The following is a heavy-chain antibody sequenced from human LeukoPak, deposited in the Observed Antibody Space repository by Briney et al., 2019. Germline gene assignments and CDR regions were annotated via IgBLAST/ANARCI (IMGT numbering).Heavy chain of an antibody. D-gene: IGHD3-10*01. Sequence: SETLSLTCTVSGGSISSYYWSWIRQPPGKGLEWIGYIYYSGSTNYNPSLKSRVTISVDTSKNQFSLKLSSVTAADTAVYYCARYYYGGYFFDYWGQGTLVTVSS. J-gene: IGHJ4*02. CDR3: ARYYYGGYFFDY. CDR2: IYYSGST. V-gene: IGHV4-59*01. CDR1: GGSISSYY.